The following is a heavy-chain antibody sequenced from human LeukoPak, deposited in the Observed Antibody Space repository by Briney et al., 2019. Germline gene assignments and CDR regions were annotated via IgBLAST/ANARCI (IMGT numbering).Heavy chain of an antibody. Sequence: PSETLSLTCTVSGDSISSDYWSWIRQPAGKGLEWIGYIYYSGSTTYNPSLKSRVTISVDTSKNHFSLKLSSVTAADTAVYYCARVSGYGDYKMDYWGQGTLVTVSS. J-gene: IGHJ4*02. V-gene: IGHV4-59*01. D-gene: IGHD4-17*01. CDR3: ARVSGYGDYKMDY. CDR1: GDSISSDY. CDR2: IYYSGST.